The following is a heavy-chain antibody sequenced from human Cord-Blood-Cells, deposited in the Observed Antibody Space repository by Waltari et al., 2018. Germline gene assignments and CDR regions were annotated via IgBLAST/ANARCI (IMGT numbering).Heavy chain of an antibody. D-gene: IGHD6-6*01. CDR2: IYTSGST. V-gene: IGHV4-4*07. J-gene: IGHJ3*02. Sequence: QVPLQASGPGLVKPSETLSLTCTVPGAAISSSSCRFIRQPAGKGLEWIGRIYTSGSTNYNPSLKSRVTMSVDTSKTQFSLKLSSVTAADTAVYYCARDQQLEAFDIWGQGTMVTVSS. CDR1: GAAISSSS. CDR3: ARDQQLEAFDI.